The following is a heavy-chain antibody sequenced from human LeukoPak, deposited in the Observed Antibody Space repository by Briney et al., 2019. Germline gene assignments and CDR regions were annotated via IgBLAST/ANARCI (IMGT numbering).Heavy chain of an antibody. CDR3: ARAPGGYDTSGYYDC. CDR2: ISYDGSNK. J-gene: IGHJ4*02. Sequence: PARSRRLSCAASGLSFTSYSMHWDRQAPGKGLEWVAVISYDGSNKYYTDSVKGRFTISRDNSKNTLYLQMNSLRPEDTAVYYCARAPGGYDTSGYYDCWGQGTLVTVSS. V-gene: IGHV3-30*04. D-gene: IGHD3-22*01. CDR1: GLSFTSYS.